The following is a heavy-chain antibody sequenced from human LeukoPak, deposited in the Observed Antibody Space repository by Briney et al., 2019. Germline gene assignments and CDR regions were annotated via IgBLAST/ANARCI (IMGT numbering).Heavy chain of an antibody. Sequence: GGSLRLSCAASGFTFSSYAMSWVRQAPGKGLEWVSVISGGGGSTYYADSVKGRFTISRDNSRNTLYLQVNSLRAEDTAVYYCAKGAYYYGSGSRYCFDYCGQGTLVTVSS. D-gene: IGHD3-10*01. CDR3: AKGAYYYGSGSRYCFDY. CDR1: GFTFSSYA. CDR2: ISGGGGST. V-gene: IGHV3-23*01. J-gene: IGHJ4*02.